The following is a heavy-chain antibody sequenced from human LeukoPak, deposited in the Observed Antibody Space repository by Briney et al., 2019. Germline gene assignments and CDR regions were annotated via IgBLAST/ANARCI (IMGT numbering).Heavy chain of an antibody. CDR3: ARGPRGQRFDY. CDR2: INPGGGDT. V-gene: IGHV1-46*02. D-gene: IGHD1-1*01. J-gene: IGHJ4*02. CDR1: GYTSNTYY. Sequence: ASVKVSCKASGYTSNTYYIHWVRQAPGQGLEWMGLINPGGGDTSYAQNLQGRVTMTRDTSTSTVYSELSNLRSEDTAVYYCARGPRGQRFDYWGQGTLVTVSS.